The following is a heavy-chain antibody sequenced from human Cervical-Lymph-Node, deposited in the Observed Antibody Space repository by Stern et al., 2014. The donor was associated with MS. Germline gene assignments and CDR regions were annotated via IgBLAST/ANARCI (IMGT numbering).Heavy chain of an antibody. Sequence: QVQLQESGPGLVKPSGTLSLTCAVSGDSITSNNWWSWVRQSPGKGLEWIGEIYHLGSTNYSPSLQSRVTISADKSKNQFSLKLKSVTAADTALYYCARQHCTSINCEKYYFDYWGQGSLVTVSS. V-gene: IGHV4-4*02. CDR1: GDSITSNNW. D-gene: IGHD2-2*01. J-gene: IGHJ4*02. CDR2: IYHLGST. CDR3: ARQHCTSINCEKYYFDY.